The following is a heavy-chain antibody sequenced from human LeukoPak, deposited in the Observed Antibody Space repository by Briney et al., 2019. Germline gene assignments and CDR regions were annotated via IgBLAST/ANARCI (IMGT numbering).Heavy chain of an antibody. CDR2: ISWNSGSI. J-gene: IGHJ4*02. CDR1: GFTFDDYA. Sequence: PGGSLRLSCAASGFTFDDYAMHWVRQAPGKGLEWVSGISWNSGSIGYADSVKGRFTISRDNAKNSLYLQMNSLRAEDMALYYCAKGGCSSTSCYTGDYWGQGTLVTVSS. V-gene: IGHV3-9*03. CDR3: AKGGCSSTSCYTGDY. D-gene: IGHD2-2*02.